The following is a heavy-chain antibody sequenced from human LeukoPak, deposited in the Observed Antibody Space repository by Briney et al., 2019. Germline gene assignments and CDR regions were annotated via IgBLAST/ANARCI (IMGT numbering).Heavy chain of an antibody. CDR2: IKQDGSEK. CDR3: ARNLGYCSSTSCYEGAFDI. Sequence: GGSLRLSCAASGFTFSSYWMSWVRQAPGKGLEWVANIKQDGSEKYYVDSVKGRFTISRGNAKNSLYLQMNSLRAEDTAVYYCARNLGYCSSTSCYEGAFDIWGQGTMVTVSS. V-gene: IGHV3-7*03. J-gene: IGHJ3*02. CDR1: GFTFSSYW. D-gene: IGHD2-2*01.